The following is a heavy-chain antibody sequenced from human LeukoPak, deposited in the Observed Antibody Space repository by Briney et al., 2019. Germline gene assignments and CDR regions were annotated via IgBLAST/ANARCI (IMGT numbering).Heavy chain of an antibody. CDR3: AKDIVGRITVTGSLGNSYIDY. J-gene: IGHJ4*02. Sequence: GGSLRLSCAASGFTFSSHGMHWVRQAPGKGLEWVAVISYDGSDKYYADSVQGRFTISRDSSKNTLYLQMNSRRAEDTAVYYCAKDIVGRITVTGSLGNSYIDYWGQGTLVTVSS. CDR1: GFTFSSHG. V-gene: IGHV3-30*18. CDR2: ISYDGSDK. D-gene: IGHD6-19*01.